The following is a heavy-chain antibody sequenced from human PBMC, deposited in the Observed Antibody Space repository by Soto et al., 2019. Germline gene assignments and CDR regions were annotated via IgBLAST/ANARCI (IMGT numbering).Heavy chain of an antibody. CDR2: IFYTGRT. CDR3: TRHHPHHYDSSGYFDY. CDR1: GGSISSGGYS. Sequence: XXTLSLPCAVSGGSISSGGYSWSFIRQSPGKGLEWIGTIFYTGRTYYNPSLESRVTLSVDTSKNQFSLHLTSVTAEDTAVYYCTRHHPHHYDSSGYFDYWGQGTLVTVSS. J-gene: IGHJ4*02. D-gene: IGHD3-22*01. V-gene: IGHV4-39*01.